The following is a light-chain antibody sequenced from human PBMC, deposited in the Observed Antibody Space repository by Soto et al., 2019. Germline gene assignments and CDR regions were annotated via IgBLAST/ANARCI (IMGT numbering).Light chain of an antibody. J-gene: IGLJ2*01. CDR3: QVWDRSSDHVV. CDR1: NIGSKS. V-gene: IGLV3-21*04. Sequence: SYELTQPPSMSVAPGETARIPCGGDNIGSKSVHWFQQKSGQAPVLVIYYDTDRPSGIPERFSGSNYGNTATLTISRVAVGDEADYYCQVWDRSSDHVVFGGGTKLTVL. CDR2: YDT.